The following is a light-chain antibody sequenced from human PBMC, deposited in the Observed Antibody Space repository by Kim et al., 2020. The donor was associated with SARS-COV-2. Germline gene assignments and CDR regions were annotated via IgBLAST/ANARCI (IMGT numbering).Light chain of an antibody. CDR2: DAS. Sequence: DIQMTQSPSTLSAYVGDRVSITCRASQNIGTWLAWNQQKPGKAPKFLIYDASSLESGVPSRFSGSGSGTEFTLTISSLQPDDFATYYCKQSNSWPYTFGQGTKLEI. V-gene: IGKV1-5*01. J-gene: IGKJ2*01. CDR3: KQSNSWPYT. CDR1: QNIGTW.